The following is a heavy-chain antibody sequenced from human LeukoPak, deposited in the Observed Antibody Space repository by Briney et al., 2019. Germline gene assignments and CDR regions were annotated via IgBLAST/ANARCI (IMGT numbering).Heavy chain of an antibody. D-gene: IGHD4-17*01. CDR2: IYYSGST. J-gene: IGHJ3*02. CDR1: GGSISSYY. CDR3: ARDKRVFYGVGDAFDI. Sequence: SSETLSLTCTVSGGSISSYYWSWIRQPPGKGLEWIGYIYYSGSTNYNPSLKSRVTISVDTSKNQFSLKLSSVTAADTAVYYCARDKRVFYGVGDAFDIWGQGTMVTVSS. V-gene: IGHV4-59*01.